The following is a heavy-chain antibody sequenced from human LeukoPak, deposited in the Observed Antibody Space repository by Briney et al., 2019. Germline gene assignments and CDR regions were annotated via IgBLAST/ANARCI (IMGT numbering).Heavy chain of an antibody. J-gene: IGHJ4*02. CDR3: AREGYGDYHFDY. CDR1: GYTFTSYA. CDR2: INAGNGNT. D-gene: IGHD4-17*01. V-gene: IGHV1-3*01. Sequence: ASVKVSCKASGYTFTSYAMHWVRQAPGQRLEWMGWINAGNGNTKYSQRFQGRVTITRDTSASTAYIELSSLRSEDTAVYYCAREGYGDYHFDYWGQGTLVTVSS.